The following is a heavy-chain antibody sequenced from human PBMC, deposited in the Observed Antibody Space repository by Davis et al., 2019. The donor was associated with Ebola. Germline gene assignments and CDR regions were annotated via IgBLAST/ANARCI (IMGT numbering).Heavy chain of an antibody. D-gene: IGHD4-17*01. J-gene: IGHJ5*02. CDR3: ARDAIGASQLTMTTVTNWFDP. Sequence: SVKVSCKASGYTFTSYGISWVRQAPGQGLEWMGGIIPIFGTANYAQKFQGRVTITADKSTSTAYMELSSLRSEDTAVYYCARDAIGASQLTMTTVTNWFDPWGQGTLVTVSS. CDR1: GYTFTSYG. V-gene: IGHV1-69*06. CDR2: IIPIFGTA.